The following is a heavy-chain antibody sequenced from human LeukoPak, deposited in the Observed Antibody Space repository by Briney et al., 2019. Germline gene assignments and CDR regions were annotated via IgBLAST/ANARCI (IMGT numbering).Heavy chain of an antibody. J-gene: IGHJ3*02. D-gene: IGHD3-10*01. Sequence: SETLSLTCTVSGGSISGYYWNWIRQPPGKGLEWIGYIYYSGNTNYNPSLKSRVTISLDTSKNQFSLKLSSVTAADTAVYYCASPMVRGVIAGRYAFDIWGQGTMVTVSS. CDR3: ASPMVRGVIAGRYAFDI. CDR1: GGSISGYY. V-gene: IGHV4-59*08. CDR2: IYYSGNT.